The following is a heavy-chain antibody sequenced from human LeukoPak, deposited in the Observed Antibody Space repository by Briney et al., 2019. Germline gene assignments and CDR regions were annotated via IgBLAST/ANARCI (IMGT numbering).Heavy chain of an antibody. D-gene: IGHD4-17*01. CDR3: VKGGYGDLLFDY. V-gene: IGHV3-23*01. CDR2: ISGSGGDT. CDR1: GFTFSNFL. J-gene: IGHJ4*02. Sequence: GGSLRLSCAASGFTFSNFLMTWVRQAPGKGPEWVSAISGSGGDTYYADSVKGRFTISRDNSKNTLYLQMSSLRAEDTAVYYCVKGGYGDLLFDYWGQGTLVTVSS.